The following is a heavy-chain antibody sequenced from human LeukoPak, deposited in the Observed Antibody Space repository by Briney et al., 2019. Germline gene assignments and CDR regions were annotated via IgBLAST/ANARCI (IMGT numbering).Heavy chain of an antibody. Sequence: PGGSLRLSCGASGFTFSSYGMHWVRQAPGKGPEWLAFIRYDGKNKYYADSVKGRFTISRDNSKNTLYLQMNSLRAEDTAVYYCAKDIRYGYDYWGQGTLVTVSS. V-gene: IGHV3-30*02. CDR1: GFTFSSYG. J-gene: IGHJ4*02. CDR3: AKDIRYGYDY. D-gene: IGHD5-18*01. CDR2: IRYDGKNK.